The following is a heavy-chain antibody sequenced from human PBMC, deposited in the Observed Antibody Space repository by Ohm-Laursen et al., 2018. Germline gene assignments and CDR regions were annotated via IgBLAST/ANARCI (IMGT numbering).Heavy chain of an antibody. Sequence: VASVKVSCKASGYTFTNYYMHWVRQAPGQGLEWMGIINTGGGSTSHAQKFQGRLTMTRDTSTSTVYMELSSLRSEDTAVYYCAREVGWYNDIWGQGTMVTVSS. CDR2: INTGGGST. V-gene: IGHV1-46*01. CDR1: GYTFTNYY. CDR3: AREVGWYNDI. D-gene: IGHD6-19*01. J-gene: IGHJ3*02.